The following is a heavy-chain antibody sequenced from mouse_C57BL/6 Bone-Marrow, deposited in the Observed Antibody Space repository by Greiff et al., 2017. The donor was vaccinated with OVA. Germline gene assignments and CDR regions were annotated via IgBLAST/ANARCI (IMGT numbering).Heavy chain of an antibody. CDR2: INPGSGGT. CDR1: GYAFTNYL. CDR3: ARRCYFDY. V-gene: IGHV1-54*01. Sequence: VKLMESGAELVRPGTSVKVSCKASGYAFTNYLIEWVKQRPGQGLEWIGVINPGSGGTNYNEKFKGKATLTADKSSSTAYMQLSSLTSEDSAVYFCARRCYFDYWGQGTTLTVSS. J-gene: IGHJ2*01.